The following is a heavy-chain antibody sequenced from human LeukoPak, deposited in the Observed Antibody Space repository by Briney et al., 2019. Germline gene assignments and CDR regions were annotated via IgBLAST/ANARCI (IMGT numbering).Heavy chain of an antibody. CDR1: GYSFSNYW. V-gene: IGHV5-51*01. CDR2: ISPTDSDT. J-gene: IGHJ6*02. Sequence: GESLKISCKGSGYSFSNYWSAWVRQMPGKGLEWMGIISPTDSDTRYSPSFQGQVTISADTPFSTAYLQWSSLQASDTAIYYCARQDYSYYVMDVWGQGTTVTVSS. CDR3: ARQDYSYYVMDV.